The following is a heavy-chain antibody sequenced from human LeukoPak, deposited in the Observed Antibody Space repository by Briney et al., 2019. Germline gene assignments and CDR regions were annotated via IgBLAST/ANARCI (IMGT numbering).Heavy chain of an antibody. CDR2: ISSSSRTI. CDR1: GFTFSSYN. V-gene: IGHV3-48*01. D-gene: IGHD3-22*01. CDR3: ARDYYDSSGYYNYFDF. J-gene: IGHJ4*02. Sequence: GGPLRLSCAASGFTFSSYNMNWVRQAPGKGLEWVSHISSSSRTIYYADSVKGRFTISRDNAKNSLYLQMNSLRAEDTAVYYCARDYYDSSGYYNYFDFWGRGTLVTVSS.